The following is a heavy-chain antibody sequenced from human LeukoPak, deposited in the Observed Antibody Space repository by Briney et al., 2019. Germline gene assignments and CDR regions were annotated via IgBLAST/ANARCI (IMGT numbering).Heavy chain of an antibody. Sequence: PGGSLRLSCAASGFTFSNYAMTWIRQAPGKGLEWLSYISGSSSNTNYADSVQGRFTISRDNDKNSLYLQMNSLRAEDTAVYYCARVNPISSGFYAYWGQGTLVTVSS. D-gene: IGHD3-22*01. V-gene: IGHV3-11*06. J-gene: IGHJ4*02. CDR1: GFTFSNYA. CDR3: ARVNPISSGFYAY. CDR2: ISGSSSNT.